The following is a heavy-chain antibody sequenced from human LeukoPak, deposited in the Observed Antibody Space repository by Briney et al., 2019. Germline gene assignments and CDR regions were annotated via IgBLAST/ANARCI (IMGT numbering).Heavy chain of an antibody. V-gene: IGHV4-39*01. CDR2: IYYSGST. Sequence: SETLSLTCTVSGGSISSNNYYWGWIRQPPGKGLEWIGSIYYSGSTYYNPSFKSRVTISVDTSKNQFFLKLSSVTAADTAVYYCATYNRDVWGGLDHWGQGTLVTVSS. CDR3: ATYNRDVWGGLDH. D-gene: IGHD3-16*01. CDR1: GGSISSNNYY. J-gene: IGHJ4*02.